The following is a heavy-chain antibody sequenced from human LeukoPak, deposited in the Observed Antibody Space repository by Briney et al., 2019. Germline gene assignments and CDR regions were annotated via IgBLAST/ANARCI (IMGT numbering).Heavy chain of an antibody. Sequence: GGSLRLSCAASGFTFDDYAMHWVRQAPGKGLEWVSGISWNSGSIGYADSVKGRFTISRDNAKSSLYLQMNSLRAEDTALYYCATSYGDFREPFDYWGQGTLVTVSS. CDR2: ISWNSGSI. D-gene: IGHD4-17*01. CDR1: GFTFDDYA. V-gene: IGHV3-9*01. CDR3: ATSYGDFREPFDY. J-gene: IGHJ4*02.